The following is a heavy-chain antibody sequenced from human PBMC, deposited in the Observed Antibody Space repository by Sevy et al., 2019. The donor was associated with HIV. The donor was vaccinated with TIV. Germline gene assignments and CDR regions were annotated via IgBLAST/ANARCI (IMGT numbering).Heavy chain of an antibody. D-gene: IGHD3-10*01. CDR1: GGSISSGGYS. CDR3: ARGPITMVQGVIITPGWFDP. CDR2: IYHSGST. V-gene: IGHV4-30-2*01. J-gene: IGHJ5*02. Sequence: SETLSLTCAVSGGSISSGGYSWSWIRQPPGKGLEWIGYIYHSGSTYYNPSLKSRVTISVDRSKNQFSLELSSVTAADTAVYYCARGPITMVQGVIITPGWFDPWGQGTLVTVSS.